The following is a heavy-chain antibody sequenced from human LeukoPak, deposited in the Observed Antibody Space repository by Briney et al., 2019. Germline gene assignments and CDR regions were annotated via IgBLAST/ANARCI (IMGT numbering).Heavy chain of an antibody. CDR1: GGSISSGSYY. CDR2: IYTSGST. V-gene: IGHV4-61*02. Sequence: SETLSLTCTVSGGSISSGSYYWRWIRQPAGKGLEWIGRIYTSGSTNYTPSLKSRVTISVDTSKNQFSLKLSSVTAADTAVYYCARDYQGGFDPWGQGTLVTVSS. J-gene: IGHJ5*02. CDR3: ARDYQGGFDP. D-gene: IGHD2-2*01.